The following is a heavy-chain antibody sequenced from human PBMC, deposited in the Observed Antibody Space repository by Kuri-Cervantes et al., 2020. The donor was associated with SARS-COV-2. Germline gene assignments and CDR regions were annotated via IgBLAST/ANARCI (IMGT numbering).Heavy chain of an antibody. Sequence: LTCAASGFAVSSNYMSWVRQAPGKGQEWVSIIYSDGSTYYADSVKGRFTISRDNSKNTLYLQMNSLRAEDTAVYYCARDLVDSSGYSGLGYWGQGTLVTVSS. CDR2: IYSDGST. V-gene: IGHV3-53*01. D-gene: IGHD3-22*01. CDR3: ARDLVDSSGYSGLGY. J-gene: IGHJ4*02. CDR1: GFAVSSNY.